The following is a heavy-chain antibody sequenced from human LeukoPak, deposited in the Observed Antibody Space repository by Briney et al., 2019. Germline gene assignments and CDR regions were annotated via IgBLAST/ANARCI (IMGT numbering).Heavy chain of an antibody. CDR3: ARVDAGLNRGSTSSTNLYYYYYGIDV. J-gene: IGHJ6*02. V-gene: IGHV3-21*01. CDR2: ISSSSSYI. CDR1: GFTFSSYS. D-gene: IGHD2-2*01. Sequence: GGSLRLSCAASGFTFSSYSMNWVRQAPGKGLEWVSSISSSSSYIYYADSVKGRFTISRDNSKNTLYLQINSLRAEDTAVYYCARVDAGLNRGSTSSTNLYYYYYGIDVWGQGTTVTVSS.